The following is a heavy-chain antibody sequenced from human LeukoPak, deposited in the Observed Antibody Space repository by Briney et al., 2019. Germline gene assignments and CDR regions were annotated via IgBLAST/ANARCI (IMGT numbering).Heavy chain of an antibody. CDR1: GFTFSSYA. J-gene: IGHJ4*02. D-gene: IGHD6-13*01. V-gene: IGHV3-23*01. CDR3: AKGSAAGGYFDY. CDR2: ISGSGGST. Sequence: GGSLRLSCAASGFTFSSYAMSWVCQAPGKGLEWVSAISGSGGSTYYADSVKGRFTISRDNSKNTLYLQMNSLRAEDTAVYYCAKGSAAGGYFDYWGQGTLVTVSS.